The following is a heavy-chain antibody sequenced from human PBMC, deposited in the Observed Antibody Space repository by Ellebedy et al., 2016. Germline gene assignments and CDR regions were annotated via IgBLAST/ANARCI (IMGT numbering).Heavy chain of an antibody. D-gene: IGHD3-10*01. CDR1: GGSISSSSYY. V-gene: IGHV4-39*01. CDR2: IYYSGST. Sequence: SETLSLXXTVSGGSISSSSYYWGWIRQPPGKGLEWIGSIYYSGSTYYNPSLKSRVTISVDTSKNQFSLKLSSVTAADTAVYYCWVSGGDAFDIWGQGTMVTVSS. J-gene: IGHJ3*02. CDR3: WVSGGDAFDI.